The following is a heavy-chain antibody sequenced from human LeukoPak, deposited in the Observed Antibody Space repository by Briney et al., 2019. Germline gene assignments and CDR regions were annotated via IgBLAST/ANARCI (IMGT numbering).Heavy chain of an antibody. V-gene: IGHV4-39*07. CDR2: IYYGGST. D-gene: IGHD1-14*01. CDR3: ARDITGSFDY. J-gene: IGHJ4*02. Sequence: SETLSLTCTVSGDSISSSSYYWGWIRQPPGKGLEWIGSIYYGGSTYYNPSLKSRVTISVDTSKNRFSLKLSSVTAADTAVYYCARDITGSFDYWGQGNLVTVSS. CDR1: GDSISSSSYY.